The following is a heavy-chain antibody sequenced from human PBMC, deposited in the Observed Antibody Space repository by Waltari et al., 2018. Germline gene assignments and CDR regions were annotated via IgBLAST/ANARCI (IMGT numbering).Heavy chain of an antibody. V-gene: IGHV4-34*01. CDR2: INQRGST. CDR3: ARRYGWYSSSWNY. Sequence: QVQLQQWGAGLLKPSETLSLTCAVYGGSFSGYYWSWIRQPPGKGLEWIGEINQRGSTNYNPSLKSRVTISVDTSKNQFSLKLSSVTAADTAVYYCARRYGWYSSSWNYWGQGTLVTVSS. CDR1: GGSFSGYY. J-gene: IGHJ4*02. D-gene: IGHD6-13*01.